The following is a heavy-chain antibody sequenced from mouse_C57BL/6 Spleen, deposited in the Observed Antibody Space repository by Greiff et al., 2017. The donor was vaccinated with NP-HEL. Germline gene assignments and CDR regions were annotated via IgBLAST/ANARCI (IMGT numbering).Heavy chain of an antibody. CDR2: IDPSDSDT. Sequence: QVQLQQSGAELVRPGSSVKLSCKASGYTFTSYWMHWVKQRPIQGLEWIGNIDPSDSDTHYNQKFKDKATLTVDKSSSTAYMHLSSLTSEDSAVCCCARGGYYCGSSYSPYFYVWGTGASVTVPS. CDR3: ARGGYYCGSSYSPYFYV. V-gene: IGHV1-52*01. D-gene: IGHD1-1*01. CDR1: GYTFTSYW. J-gene: IGHJ1*03.